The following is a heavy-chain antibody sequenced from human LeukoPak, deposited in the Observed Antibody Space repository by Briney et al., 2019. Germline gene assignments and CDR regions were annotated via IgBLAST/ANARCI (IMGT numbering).Heavy chain of an antibody. V-gene: IGHV1-69*06. CDR3: ASALGGSGSYYKSYFDY. CDR1: GGTFSSYA. CDR2: IIPIFGTA. J-gene: IGHJ4*02. D-gene: IGHD3-10*01. Sequence: ASVKVSCKASGGTFSSYAISWVRQAPGQGLEWMGGIIPIFGTANYAQKFQGRVTITADKSTSTAYMELSSLRSEDTAVYYCASALGGSGSYYKSYFDYWGQGTLVTVSS.